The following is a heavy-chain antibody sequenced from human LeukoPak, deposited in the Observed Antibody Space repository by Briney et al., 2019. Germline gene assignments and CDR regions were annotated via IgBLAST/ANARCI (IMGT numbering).Heavy chain of an antibody. CDR3: AREVYGYFDY. Sequence: PSETLSLTCTVSVGSISSQYWSWIRQPPGKGLEWIGYIYYSGSTNYNPSLKSRVTMSVDTSRNQVSLKMSSVAAADTAVYYCAREVYGYFDYWGQGALVTVSS. D-gene: IGHD2/OR15-2a*01. CDR1: VGSISSQY. CDR2: IYYSGST. V-gene: IGHV4-59*11. J-gene: IGHJ4*02.